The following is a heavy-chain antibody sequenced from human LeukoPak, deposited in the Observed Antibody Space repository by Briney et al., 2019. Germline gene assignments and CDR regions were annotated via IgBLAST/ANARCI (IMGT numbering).Heavy chain of an antibody. V-gene: IGHV3-53*01. CDR3: TRHREISTRDFEY. Sequence: QPGGSLRLSCAASGFTVSSNDMSWVRQAPGKGLEWVSVIYSGGGIYYADSVKGRFTISRDNSKNTLYLQMNSLRAEDTAVYYCTRHREISTRDFEYWGQGTLVTVSS. CDR2: IYSGGGI. CDR1: GFTVSSND. D-gene: IGHD1-14*01. J-gene: IGHJ4*02.